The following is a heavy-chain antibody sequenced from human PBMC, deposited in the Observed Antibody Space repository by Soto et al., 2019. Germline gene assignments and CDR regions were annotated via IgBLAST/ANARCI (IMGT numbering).Heavy chain of an antibody. CDR2: IIPIFGTA. D-gene: IGHD3-22*01. CDR1: GGTFSSYA. V-gene: IGHV1-69*13. CDR3: ARPSGYYPYYFDD. J-gene: IGHJ4*02. Sequence: ASVKVSCKASGGTFSSYAISWVRQAPGQGLEWMGGIIPIFGTANYAQKFQGRVTITADESTSTAYMELSSLRSDDTAIYYCARPSGYYPYYFDDWGQGSLVTVSS.